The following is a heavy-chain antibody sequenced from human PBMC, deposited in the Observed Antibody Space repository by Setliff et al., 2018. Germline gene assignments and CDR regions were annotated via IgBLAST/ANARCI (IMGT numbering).Heavy chain of an antibody. CDR3: ARDNSYYDRSGYYSGHDV. V-gene: IGHV3-11*05. CDR2: IVGNGVYT. D-gene: IGHD3-22*01. J-gene: IGHJ4*03. CDR1: GFTSSDYA. Sequence: PGGSLRLSCAASGFTSSDYAMSWIRQAPGKGLEWISSIVGNGVYTNYADSVKGRSTISRDNAKKSLSLQMNSLRAEDTAVYYCARDNSYYDRSGYYSGHDVWGQGILVTVSS.